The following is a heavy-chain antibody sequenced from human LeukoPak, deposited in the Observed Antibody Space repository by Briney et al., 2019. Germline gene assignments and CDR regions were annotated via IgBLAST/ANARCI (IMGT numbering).Heavy chain of an antibody. J-gene: IGHJ4*02. CDR2: INPNSGGT. CDR3: ARDRGPDWWGSFDF. CDR1: GYTFTGHY. Sequence: ASVKVSCKASGYTFTGHYMHWVRQAPGQGLEWMGWINPNSGGTNYEQKFQGRVTMTRDTSSSTVYVELSRLTSDDTAVCYCARDRGPDWWGSFDFWGQGTLVTVSS. V-gene: IGHV1-2*02. D-gene: IGHD3-16*01.